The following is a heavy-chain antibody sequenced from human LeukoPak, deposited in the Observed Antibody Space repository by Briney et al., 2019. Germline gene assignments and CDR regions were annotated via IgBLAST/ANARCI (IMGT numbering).Heavy chain of an antibody. CDR1: GFTFSSYG. CDR3: AKPLPYYDILTGYDY. V-gene: IGHV3-30*18. J-gene: IGHJ4*02. CDR2: ISYDGSNK. D-gene: IGHD3-9*01. Sequence: PGGSLRLSCAASGFTFSSYGMHWVRQAPGKGLEWVAVISYDGSNKYYADSVKGRFTISRDNSKNTLYLQMNSLRAEDTAVYYCAKPLPYYDILTGYDYWGQGTLVTVSS.